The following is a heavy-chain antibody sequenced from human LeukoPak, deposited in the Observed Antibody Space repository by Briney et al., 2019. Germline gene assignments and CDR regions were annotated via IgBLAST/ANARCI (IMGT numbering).Heavy chain of an antibody. CDR2: IYTSGST. V-gene: IGHV4-4*07. CDR1: GYSISSGYY. J-gene: IGHJ6*03. CDR3: ARDIVVPAAISPFMDYYYYMDV. D-gene: IGHD2-2*01. Sequence: PSETLSLTCAVSGYSISSGYYWGWIRQPAGKGLEWIGRIYTSGSTNYNPSLKSRVTMSVDTSKNQFSLKLSSVTAADTAVYYCARDIVVPAAISPFMDYYYYMDVWGKGTTVTVPS.